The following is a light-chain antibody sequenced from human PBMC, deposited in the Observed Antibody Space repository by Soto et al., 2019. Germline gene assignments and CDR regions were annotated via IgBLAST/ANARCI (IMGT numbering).Light chain of an antibody. CDR2: GNS. V-gene: IGLV1-40*01. Sequence: QSVLTQPPSVSGAPGQRGTISCTGSSSNIGAGYAVQWYQQHPGTAPKLLISGNSNRPSGVPDRFSGSKFGTSASLAITGLEGEDEADYYCQSYDSSPSVVFGGGTKLTVL. CDR3: QSYDSSPSVV. CDR1: SSNIGAGYA. J-gene: IGLJ2*01.